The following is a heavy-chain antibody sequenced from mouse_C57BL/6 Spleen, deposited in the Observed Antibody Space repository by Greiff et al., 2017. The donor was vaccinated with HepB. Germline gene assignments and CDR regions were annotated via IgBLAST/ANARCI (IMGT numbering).Heavy chain of an antibody. CDR3: ASYDGYVDV. CDR1: GYAFSSSW. CDR2: IYPGDGDT. Sequence: VQLQQSGPELVKPGASVKISCKASGYAFSSSWMNWVKQRPGKGLEWIGRIYPGDGDTNYNGKFKGKATLTADKSSSTAYMQLSSLTSEDSAVYFCASYDGYVDVWGTGTTVTVSS. D-gene: IGHD2-12*01. J-gene: IGHJ1*03. V-gene: IGHV1-82*01.